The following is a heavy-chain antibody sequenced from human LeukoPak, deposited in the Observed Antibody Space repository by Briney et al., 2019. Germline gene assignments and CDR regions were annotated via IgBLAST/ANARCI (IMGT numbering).Heavy chain of an antibody. Sequence: SETLSLTCTVSGGSISSSSYYWGWIRQPPGKGLEWIGSIYYSGSTYYNPSLKSRVTISVDTSKNQFSLKLSSVTAADTAVYYCASQALAISSGYYRDFDYWGQGTLVTVSS. J-gene: IGHJ4*02. D-gene: IGHD3-22*01. CDR1: GGSISSSSYY. V-gene: IGHV4-39*01. CDR2: IYYSGST. CDR3: ASQALAISSGYYRDFDY.